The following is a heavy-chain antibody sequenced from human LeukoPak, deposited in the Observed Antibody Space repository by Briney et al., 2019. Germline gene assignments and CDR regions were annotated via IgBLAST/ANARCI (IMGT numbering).Heavy chain of an antibody. CDR3: ARDLSYYDYVWGIYRFNWFDP. Sequence: ASVKVSCKASGYTFTGYYMHWVRQAPGQGLEWMGWINPNSGGTNYAQKFQGRVTMTRDTSISTAYMELSRLRSDDTAVYYCARDLSYYDYVWGIYRFNWFDPWGQGTLVTVSS. D-gene: IGHD3-16*02. V-gene: IGHV1-2*02. CDR1: GYTFTGYY. J-gene: IGHJ5*02. CDR2: INPNSGGT.